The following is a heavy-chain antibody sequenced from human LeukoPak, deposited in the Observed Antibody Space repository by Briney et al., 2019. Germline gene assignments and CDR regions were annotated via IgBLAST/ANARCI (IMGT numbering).Heavy chain of an antibody. CDR3: ARVPLHDDSGHYYPH. D-gene: IGHD3-22*01. Sequence: ASVKVSCKTSGYTFTSYDMRWVRPAPGQSLERMGWINGGNGNTKYSEKFQGRVTIIRDTSASTAYMELSSLRSEDTAVYYCARVPLHDDSGHYYPHWGQGTLVTVSS. V-gene: IGHV1-3*01. CDR1: GYTFTSYD. CDR2: INGGNGNT. J-gene: IGHJ1*01.